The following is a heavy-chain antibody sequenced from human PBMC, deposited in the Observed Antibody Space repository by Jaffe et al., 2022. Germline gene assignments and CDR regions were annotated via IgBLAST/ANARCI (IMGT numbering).Heavy chain of an antibody. Sequence: QLQLQESGPGLVKPSETLSLTCTVSGGSISSSSYYWGWIRQPPGKGLEWIGSIYYSGSTYYNPSLKSRVTISVDTSKNQFSLKLSSVTAADTAVYYCATGYCSGGSCPEFDYWGQGTLVTVSS. V-gene: IGHV4-39*01. CDR3: ATGYCSGGSCPEFDY. CDR1: GGSISSSSYY. J-gene: IGHJ4*02. CDR2: IYYSGST. D-gene: IGHD2-15*01.